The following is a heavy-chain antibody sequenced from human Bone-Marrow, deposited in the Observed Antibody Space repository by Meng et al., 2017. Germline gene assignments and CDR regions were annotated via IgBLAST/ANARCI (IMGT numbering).Heavy chain of an antibody. V-gene: IGHV4-59*01. CDR1: GGSISRYY. D-gene: IGHD3-16*02. J-gene: IGHJ2*01. CDR3: ARDPLTLLSGWYFDL. CDR2: IYDSGST. Sequence: SETLSLTCTVSGGSISRYYWSWIRQPPGKGLEWIGYIYDSGSTNYNPSLKSRVTISVDTSKNQLSLKVNSVTAADTAVYYCARDPLTLLSGWYFDLWGRGTLVTVSS.